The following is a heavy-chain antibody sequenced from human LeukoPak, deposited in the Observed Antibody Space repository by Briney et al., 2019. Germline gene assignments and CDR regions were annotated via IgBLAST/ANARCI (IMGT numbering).Heavy chain of an antibody. CDR3: ARGSSSLASH. CDR1: GGSFSGYY. V-gene: IGHV4-34*01. CDR2: IYYSGST. J-gene: IGHJ4*02. D-gene: IGHD6-13*01. Sequence: SETLSLTCAVYGGSFSGYYWSCIRQPPGKGLEWIGSIYYSGSTYYNPSLKSRVTMSVDTSKNQFSLKLSSVTAADTAVYYCARGSSSLASHWGQGTLVTVSS.